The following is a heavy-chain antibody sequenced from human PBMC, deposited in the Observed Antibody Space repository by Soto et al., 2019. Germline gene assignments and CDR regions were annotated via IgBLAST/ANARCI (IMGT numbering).Heavy chain of an antibody. CDR2: ISYDGSNK. CDR3: ARQKISGWTTGTYYYYGMDV. Sequence: GGSLRLSCAASGFTFSRDGMHWVRQAPGKGLEWVAVISYDGSNKYYADSVKGRFTISRDNSKNTLYLQMNSLRAEDTAVYYCARQKISGWTTGTYYYYGMDVWGQGTTVTVSS. CDR1: GFTFSRDG. J-gene: IGHJ6*02. D-gene: IGHD6-19*01. V-gene: IGHV3-30*03.